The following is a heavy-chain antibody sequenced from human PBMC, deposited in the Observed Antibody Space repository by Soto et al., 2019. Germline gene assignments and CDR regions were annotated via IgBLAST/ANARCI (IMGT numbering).Heavy chain of an antibody. CDR1: GASISSYY. J-gene: IGHJ4*02. Sequence: SETLSLTCTVSGASISSYYWNWIRQPPGKGLEWIGYIHYSGSTDHHPSLKSRVTISVGTSRNQFSLKLSSVTAADTAVYYCARDTRSYDSSGYFYFDYCGQGALVTVSS. D-gene: IGHD3-22*01. CDR2: IHYSGST. CDR3: ARDTRSYDSSGYFYFDY. V-gene: IGHV4-59*01.